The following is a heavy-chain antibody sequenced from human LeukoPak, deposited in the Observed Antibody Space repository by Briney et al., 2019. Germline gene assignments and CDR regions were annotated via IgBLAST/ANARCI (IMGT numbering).Heavy chain of an antibody. V-gene: IGHV4-59*01. CDR3: TSGGMVSGDY. Sequence: SETLSLTCTVSGGSINSYYWSWIRQPPGKGLEWIGYIYYSGSTNYNPSLKSRVTISRDTSKNQFSLKLRSVAAADTAVYYCTSGGMVSGDYWGHGTLVTVSS. D-gene: IGHD2-8*01. J-gene: IGHJ4*01. CDR2: IYYSGST. CDR1: GGSINSYY.